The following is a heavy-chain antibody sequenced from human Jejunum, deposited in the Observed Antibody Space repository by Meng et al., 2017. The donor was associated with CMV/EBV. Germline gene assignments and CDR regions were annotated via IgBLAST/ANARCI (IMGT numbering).Heavy chain of an antibody. CDR1: GFPFSAYA. V-gene: IGHV3-23*03. Sequence: SGFPFSAYALAWVRQAPGKGLEWVSGIYGGGGSTHYADSVRGRFVISRDNSKSTLYLQVNSLRADDTAVYYCAKSHSSSSGSFNYWGQGIWVTVSS. D-gene: IGHD6-6*01. J-gene: IGHJ4*02. CDR3: AKSHSSSSGSFNY. CDR2: IYGGGGST.